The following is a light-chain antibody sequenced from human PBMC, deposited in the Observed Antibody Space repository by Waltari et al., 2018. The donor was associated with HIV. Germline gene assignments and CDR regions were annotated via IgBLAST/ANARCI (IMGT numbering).Light chain of an antibody. CDR3: QSADSSGTVV. V-gene: IGLV3-25*03. J-gene: IGLJ2*01. CDR1: ALPKQY. CDR2: KDR. Sequence: SYELTQPPSVSVSPGQTARLTCSGDALPKQYADWYQQKPGQAPVLVIYKDRERPSGIPERFSGSSSGTTVTLTISGVQAEDEADYYCQSADSSGTVVFVGGTKLTVL.